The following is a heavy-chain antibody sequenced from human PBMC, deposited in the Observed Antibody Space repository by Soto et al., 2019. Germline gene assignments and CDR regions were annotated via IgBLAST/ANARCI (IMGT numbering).Heavy chain of an antibody. CDR2: IYPGDSDT. Sequence: PGESLKISCKGSGYSFTIYWIGWLRQMPGKGLEWMGIIYPGDSDTRYSPSFQGQVTISADKSISTAYLQWSSLKASDTAMYYCARRQYLGYSGYDVGFDYWGQGTLVTVSS. D-gene: IGHD5-12*01. V-gene: IGHV5-51*03. J-gene: IGHJ4*02. CDR1: GYSFTIYW. CDR3: ARRQYLGYSGYDVGFDY.